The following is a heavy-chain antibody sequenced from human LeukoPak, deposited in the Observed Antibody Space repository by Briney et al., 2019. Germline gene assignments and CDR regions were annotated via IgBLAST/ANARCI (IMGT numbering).Heavy chain of an antibody. CDR3: ASNYYYDSSGYHPSDP. CDR1: GFTFSNYA. CDR2: ISGSGGST. D-gene: IGHD3-22*01. V-gene: IGHV3-23*01. Sequence: PGGSLRLSREASGFTFSNYAMSWVRQAPGKGLEWVSAISGSGGSTYYADSEKGRFTISRDNSKNTLYLQMNSLRAEDTAVYYCASNYYYDSSGYHPSDPWGQGTLVTVSS. J-gene: IGHJ5*02.